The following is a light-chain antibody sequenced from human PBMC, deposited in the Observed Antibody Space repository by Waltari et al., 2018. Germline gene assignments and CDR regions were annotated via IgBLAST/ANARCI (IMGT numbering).Light chain of an antibody. CDR3: QQRSSWPLT. CDR2: GAS. J-gene: IGKJ4*01. CDR1: QSVSSY. V-gene: IGKV3-11*01. Sequence: EIVLTQSPATLSLSPGERATISCRASQSVSSYLVWHQQRPGQAPRLLIHGASNRAAGIPARFSGSGSGTDFTLTISSLEPEDFAVYYCQQRSSWPLTFGGGTKVEIK.